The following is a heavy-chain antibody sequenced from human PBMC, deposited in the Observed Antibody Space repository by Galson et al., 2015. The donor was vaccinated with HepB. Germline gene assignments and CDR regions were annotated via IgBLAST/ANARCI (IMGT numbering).Heavy chain of an antibody. CDR1: GYTLTELS. CDR2: FDPEDGEA. V-gene: IGHV1-24*01. D-gene: IGHD3-22*01. CDR3: ATASSGGYVGCCDY. J-gene: IGHJ4*02. Sequence: SVKVSCKVSGYTLTELSMHWVRQAPGKGLEWMGGFDPEDGEAIYAQKFQGRVTMTEDTSTDTAYMELSSLRSEDTAVYYCATASSGGYVGCCDYWGQGTLVTVSS.